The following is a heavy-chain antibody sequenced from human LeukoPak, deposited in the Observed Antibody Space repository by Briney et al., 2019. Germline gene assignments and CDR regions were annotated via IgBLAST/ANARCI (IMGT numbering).Heavy chain of an antibody. CDR3: ARDIVVVPAAPYYGMDV. CDR1: GFTFSSYA. V-gene: IGHV3-23*01. Sequence: PGGSLRLSCAAPGFTFSSYAMSWVRQAPGKGLEWVSAISGSGGSTYYADSVKGRFTISRDNSKNTLYLQMNSLRAEDTAVYYCARDIVVVPAAPYYGMDVWGQGTTVTVSS. J-gene: IGHJ6*02. CDR2: ISGSGGST. D-gene: IGHD2-2*01.